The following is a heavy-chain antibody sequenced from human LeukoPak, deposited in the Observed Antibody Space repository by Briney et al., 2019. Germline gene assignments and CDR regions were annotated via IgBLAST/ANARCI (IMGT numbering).Heavy chain of an antibody. CDR3: ATGPLLRYFDWLLS. CDR1: GYTLTELS. D-gene: IGHD3-9*01. Sequence: ASVTVSCKVSGYTLTELSMHWVRQAPGKGLEWMGGFDPEDGETIYAQKFQGRVTMTEDTSTDTAYMELSSLRSEDTAVYYCATGPLLRYFDWLLSWGQGTLVTVSS. J-gene: IGHJ5*02. CDR2: FDPEDGET. V-gene: IGHV1-24*01.